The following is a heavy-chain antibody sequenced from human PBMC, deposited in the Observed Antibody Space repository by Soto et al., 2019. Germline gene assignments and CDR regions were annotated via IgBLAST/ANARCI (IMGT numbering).Heavy chain of an antibody. CDR2: ISSNSAYI. CDR3: TRDASRDSSARGWFDP. J-gene: IGHJ5*02. V-gene: IGHV3-21*01. Sequence: GSLRLYCAASVFTFRSFTMNWVRQAPGKGLEWVSTISSNSAYIYYTDALRGRFTISRDNAKNSLHLQMNGLRAEDTAAYYCTRDASRDSSARGWFDPWGPGTLVTVSS. CDR1: VFTFRSFT. D-gene: IGHD6-13*01.